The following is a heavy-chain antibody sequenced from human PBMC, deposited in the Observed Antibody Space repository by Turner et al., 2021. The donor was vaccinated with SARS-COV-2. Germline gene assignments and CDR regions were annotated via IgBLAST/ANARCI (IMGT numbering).Heavy chain of an antibody. D-gene: IGHD6-13*01. CDR2: IDYSGST. CDR3: ARHWEVAAAAYLARFDP. CDR1: GGSISSSSYY. J-gene: IGHJ5*02. Sequence: QLQLQESGPGLVKPSETLSLTCTVPGGSISSSSYYWGWIRQPPGKGLEWIGRIDYSGSTYYNPSLRSRVTIFVDTSKNQFSLKLSSVTAADTAVYYCARHWEVAAAAYLARFDPWGQGTLVTVSS. V-gene: IGHV4-39*01.